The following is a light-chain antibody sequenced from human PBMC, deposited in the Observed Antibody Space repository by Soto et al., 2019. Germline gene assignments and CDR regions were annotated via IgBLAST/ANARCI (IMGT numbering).Light chain of an antibody. CDR3: QPYNNWRT. Sequence: ELVLPQYQTPRSVSPGERATLSCRASQSVSGDLAWYHHKPGQAPRLLIYDASTRALDTPARFAGSGAGTEFTLTICSLQSEDFAVYYCQPYNNWRTFGQGTKVDIK. J-gene: IGKJ1*01. CDR2: DAS. CDR1: QSVSGD. V-gene: IGKV3-15*01.